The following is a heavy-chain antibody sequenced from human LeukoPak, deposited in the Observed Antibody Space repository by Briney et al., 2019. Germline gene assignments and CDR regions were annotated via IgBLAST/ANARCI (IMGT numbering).Heavy chain of an antibody. D-gene: IGHD3-16*01. CDR1: GFTFSSYA. CDR2: ISGSGGST. V-gene: IGHV3-23*01. Sequence: GGSLRLSCAASGFTFSSYAMSWVRQAPGKGLEWVSAISGSGGSTYYADSVKGRFTISRDNSKNTLYLQMNSLRAEDTAVYYCAKWVGGASHRYYYYGMDVWAKGPRSPSP. CDR3: AKWVGGASHRYYYYGMDV. J-gene: IGHJ6*02.